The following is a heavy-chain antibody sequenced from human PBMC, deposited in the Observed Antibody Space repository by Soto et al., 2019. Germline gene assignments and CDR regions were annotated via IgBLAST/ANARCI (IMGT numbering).Heavy chain of an antibody. CDR2: IYHSGST. CDR3: ARGFSGWYTAEYFQH. V-gene: IGHV4-30-2*01. Sequence: SETLYLTCVVSGGNNSSGAYSFTCIRQPPGKGLEWIGYIYHSGSTYYNPSLTSRVTISVDRSKTQFSLKLSSVTAADTAVYYCARGFSGWYTAEYFQHWGQGTLVTVSS. J-gene: IGHJ1*01. D-gene: IGHD6-19*01. CDR1: GGNNSSGAYS.